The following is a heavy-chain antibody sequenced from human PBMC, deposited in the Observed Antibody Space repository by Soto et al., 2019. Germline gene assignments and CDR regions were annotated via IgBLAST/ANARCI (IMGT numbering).Heavy chain of an antibody. CDR3: ARDYLLLWSGELEDYYYYGMDV. Sequence: ASEKVSCKAPGYTFTSYDMHWVRQAPGQGLEWMGIINPSGGSTSYAQKFQGRVTMTRDTPTSTVYMELSSLRSEDTAVYYCARDYLLLWSGELEDYYYYGMDVWGQESTVTVSS. D-gene: IGHD3-10*01. V-gene: IGHV1-46*01. CDR1: GYTFTSYD. CDR2: INPSGGST. J-gene: IGHJ6*02.